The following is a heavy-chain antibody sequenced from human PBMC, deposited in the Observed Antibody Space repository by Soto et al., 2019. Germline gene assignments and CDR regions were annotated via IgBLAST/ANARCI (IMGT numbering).Heavy chain of an antibody. CDR1: GESIRSSAFY. V-gene: IGHV4-30-4*08. Sequence: PSETLSLTXSVSGESIRSSAFYWGWVRQLPGKTLEWLGFIYYDGNTYYNPSLKSRLRISSDTSNNQVSLTLSSATAPDTATYYCARSRMGHASPTDFWGHGILATVS. J-gene: IGHJ4*01. D-gene: IGHD2-2*01. CDR2: IYYDGNT. CDR3: ARSRMGHASPTDF.